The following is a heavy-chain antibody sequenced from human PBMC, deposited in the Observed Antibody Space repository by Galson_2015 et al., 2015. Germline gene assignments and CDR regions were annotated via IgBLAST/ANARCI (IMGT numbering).Heavy chain of an antibody. Sequence: TLSLTCGVSGGSISSGGYSWNWVPQPPGKGLEWIGYILFRGNTNYNPSLQGLVAISMDKSKNRFSLQLNSVTAADTAVYYCARDSVRYYFDFWGQGTLVTVST. CDR1: GGSISSGGYS. CDR2: ILFRGNT. V-gene: IGHV4-30-2*01. J-gene: IGHJ4*02. CDR3: ARDSVRYYFDF.